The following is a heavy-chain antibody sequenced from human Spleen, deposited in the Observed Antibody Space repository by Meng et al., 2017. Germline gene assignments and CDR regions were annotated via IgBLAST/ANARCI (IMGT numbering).Heavy chain of an antibody. Sequence: SETLSLTCTVSGGSISSGGYYWSWIRQHPGKGLEWIGYIYYSGSTYYNPSLKSRVTISVDTSKNQFSLKLSSVTAADTAVYYCARDLSGMVRGEGSWINWFDPWGQGTLVTVSS. CDR1: GGSISSGGYY. D-gene: IGHD3-10*01. CDR2: IYYSGST. J-gene: IGHJ5*02. V-gene: IGHV4-31*03. CDR3: ARDLSGMVRGEGSWINWFDP.